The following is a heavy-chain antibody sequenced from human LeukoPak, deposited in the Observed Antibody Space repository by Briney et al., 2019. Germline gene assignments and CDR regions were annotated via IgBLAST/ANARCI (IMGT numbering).Heavy chain of an antibody. CDR2: ISGSGGST. D-gene: IGHD5-24*01. V-gene: IGHV3-23*01. CDR1: GFTFSSYA. J-gene: IGHJ5*02. CDR3: ARVPDGYNLGTYFDP. Sequence: GGSLRLSCAASGFTFSSYAMSWVRQAPGKGLEWVSAISGSGGSTYYADSVKGRFTISRDTSKNTLYLQMNSLRAEDTAVYYCARVPDGYNLGTYFDPWGQGTLVTVSS.